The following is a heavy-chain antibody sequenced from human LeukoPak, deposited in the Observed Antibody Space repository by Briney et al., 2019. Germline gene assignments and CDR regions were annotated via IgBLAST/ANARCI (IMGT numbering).Heavy chain of an antibody. D-gene: IGHD2-21*01. V-gene: IGHV3-33*08. Sequence: GGSLRLSCAASGTTFDSHYMTWVRQAPGKGLEWVAVIWYDGSNKYYADSVKGRFTISRDNSKNTLYLQMNSLRAEDTAVYYCAARGDALDYWGQGTLVTVSS. J-gene: IGHJ4*02. CDR2: IWYDGSNK. CDR3: AARGDALDY. CDR1: GTTFDSHY.